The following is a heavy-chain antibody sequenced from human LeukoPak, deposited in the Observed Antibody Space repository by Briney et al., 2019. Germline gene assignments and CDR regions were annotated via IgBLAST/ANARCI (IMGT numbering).Heavy chain of an antibody. D-gene: IGHD2-15*01. CDR3: AQDLSYIGLDN. Sequence: SGGSLRLSCAASGFTFSSYGMSWVRQAPGKGLEWVSAISGSGGSTYYADSVKGRFTVSRDNSENMLYLQMNGLRAEDTAVYYCAQDLSYIGLDNWGQGTLVTVSS. CDR1: GFTFSSYG. V-gene: IGHV3-23*01. CDR2: ISGSGGST. J-gene: IGHJ4*02.